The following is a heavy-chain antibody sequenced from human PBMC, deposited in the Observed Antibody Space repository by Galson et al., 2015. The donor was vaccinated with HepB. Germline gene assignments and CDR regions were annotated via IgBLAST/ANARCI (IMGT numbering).Heavy chain of an antibody. CDR1: GYSFSDSQ. V-gene: IGHV1-3*01. CDR3: ARGMGGYDLLTGYYSCYFDF. Sequence: SVKVSCKASGYSFSDSQIHWVRQAPGQRLEWMGWVNGGNGKTRYSETFQGRVTVTRDTSAATAHLQLSRLTPEDTAVYYCARGMGGYDLLTGYYSCYFDFWGQGTGVTVSS. CDR2: VNGGNGKT. J-gene: IGHJ4*02. D-gene: IGHD3-9*01.